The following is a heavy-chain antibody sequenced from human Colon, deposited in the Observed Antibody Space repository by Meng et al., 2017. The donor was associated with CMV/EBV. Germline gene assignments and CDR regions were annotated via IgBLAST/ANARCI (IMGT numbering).Heavy chain of an antibody. CDR3: AREAVTAHIDY. J-gene: IGHJ4*02. D-gene: IGHD2-21*02. Sequence: GASLKISCAASGFTFSNYGLHWVRQAPGKGLEWVTVIRYDGRKEYYADSVKGRFTIYRDNFKKTVYLVMNSLRSQDTAVYYCAREAVTAHIDYWGQGTLVTVSS. V-gene: IGHV3-30*02. CDR1: GFTFSNYG. CDR2: IRYDGRKE.